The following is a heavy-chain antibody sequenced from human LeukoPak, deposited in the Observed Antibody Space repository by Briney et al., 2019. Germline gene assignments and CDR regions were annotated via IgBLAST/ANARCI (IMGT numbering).Heavy chain of an antibody. J-gene: IGHJ5*02. CDR3: ARIPYRVYADL. D-gene: IGHD2-8*01. V-gene: IGHV4-39*07. Sequence: SETLSLTCTVSGGSISSSSYYWGWVRQPPGKGLEWIGNVYYTGNTYYNPSLKTRVTISVDTSKNQCSLKLNSVTVADAAIYYCARIPYRVYADLWGQGTLVTVSS. CDR2: VYYTGNT. CDR1: GGSISSSSYY.